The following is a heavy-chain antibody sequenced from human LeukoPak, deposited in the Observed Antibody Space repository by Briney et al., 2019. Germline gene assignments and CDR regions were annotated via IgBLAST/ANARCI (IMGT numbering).Heavy chain of an antibody. CDR3: AKDFSYSSGWYSG. D-gene: IGHD6-19*01. CDR1: GFTFSSYA. J-gene: IGHJ3*01. Sequence: GGSLRLSCAASGFTFSSYAMSGVRQAPGKGLEWVAAISGSGGSTYYADSVKGRFTISRDNSKNTLYLQMNSLRAEDTAVYYCAKDFSYSSGWYSGWGQGTMVTVSS. V-gene: IGHV3-23*01. CDR2: ISGSGGST.